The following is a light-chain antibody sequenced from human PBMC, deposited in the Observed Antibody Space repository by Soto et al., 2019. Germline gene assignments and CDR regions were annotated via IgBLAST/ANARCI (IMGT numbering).Light chain of an antibody. CDR2: EVS. V-gene: IGLV2-14*01. CDR3: SSYTSSSTSYV. CDR1: SSDVGGYNY. Sequence: QSVLTQPDSVSGSPGQSITISCTGTSSDVGGYNYVSWYQQHAGKAPKLRIYEVSNRPSGVSNRFSGSKSGNTASLTISGLQAEDEADYYCSSYTSSSTSYVFGTGTKVTVL. J-gene: IGLJ1*01.